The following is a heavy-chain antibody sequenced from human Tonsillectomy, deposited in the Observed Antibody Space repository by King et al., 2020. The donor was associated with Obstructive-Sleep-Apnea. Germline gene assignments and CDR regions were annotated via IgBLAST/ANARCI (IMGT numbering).Heavy chain of an antibody. Sequence: VQLVESGGGLVLPGGSLRLSCAASGFTFSTYAMSWVRQAPGKGLEWVSVICGRNGHTDYADSVKGRFTISRDNSRNTLFLLMNNLRAEDTAVYYCAKDYGGNPFDYWGQGTLVTVSS. D-gene: IGHD4-23*01. CDR2: ICGRNGHT. J-gene: IGHJ4*02. V-gene: IGHV3-23*04. CDR3: AKDYGGNPFDY. CDR1: GFTFSTYA.